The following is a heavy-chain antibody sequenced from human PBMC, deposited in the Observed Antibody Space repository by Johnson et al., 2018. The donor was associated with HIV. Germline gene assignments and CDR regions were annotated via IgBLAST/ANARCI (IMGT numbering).Heavy chain of an antibody. D-gene: IGHD2-15*01. J-gene: IGHJ3*02. CDR1: GFTFSSYG. V-gene: IGHV3-30*03. CDR3: ARDDGGGGDAFDI. Sequence: VQLVESGGGVVQPGRSLRLSCVASGFTFSSYGMHWVRQAPGKGLEWVAVISYDGSNKYYADSVKGRFTISRDNSKNTLNLQMNSLRAEDTAVYYCARDDGGGGDAFDIWGQGTMVTVSS. CDR2: ISYDGSNK.